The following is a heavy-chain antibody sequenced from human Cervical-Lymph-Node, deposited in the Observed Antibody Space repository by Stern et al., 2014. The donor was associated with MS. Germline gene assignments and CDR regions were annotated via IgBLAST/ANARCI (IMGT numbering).Heavy chain of an antibody. V-gene: IGHV3-48*01. CDR3: ARCLECGH. J-gene: IGHJ4*02. Sequence: EVQLVESGGGLVQPGGSLRLSCVGSAFTFSTYSIHWVRQAPGRGLEWISYIHSRGIMKYYADSVQGRFTISRDNAKNSVHLQMNSLTAADTAVYYCARCLECGHWGQGTLVTVSS. CDR2: IHSRGIMK. D-gene: IGHD5/OR15-5a*01. CDR1: AFTFSTYS.